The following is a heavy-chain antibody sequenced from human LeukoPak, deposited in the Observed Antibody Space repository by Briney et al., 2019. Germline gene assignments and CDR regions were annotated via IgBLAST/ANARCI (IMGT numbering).Heavy chain of an antibody. Sequence: ASVKVSCKASGYTFASYGISWVRQAPGQRLEWMGWINAGNGNTKYSQKFQGRVTITRDTSASTAYMELSSLRSEDTAVYYCAASSWSGYYSYYYYGMDVWGQGTTVTVSS. CDR2: INAGNGNT. CDR1: GYTFASYG. J-gene: IGHJ6*02. CDR3: AASSWSGYYSYYYYGMDV. D-gene: IGHD3-3*01. V-gene: IGHV1-3*01.